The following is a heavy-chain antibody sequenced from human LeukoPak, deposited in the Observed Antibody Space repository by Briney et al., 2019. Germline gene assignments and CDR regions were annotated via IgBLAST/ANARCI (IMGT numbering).Heavy chain of an antibody. V-gene: IGHV3-30-3*01. CDR2: ISYDGSNK. J-gene: IGHJ4*02. CDR3: AREAVGGVVVPAATTPCY. Sequence: PGGSLRLSCAASGFTFSSYAMHWVRQAPGKGLEWVAVISYDGSNKYYADSVKGRFTISRDNSKNTLYLQMNSLRAEDTAVYYCAREAVGGVVVPAATTPCYWGQGTLVTVSS. CDR1: GFTFSSYA. D-gene: IGHD2-2*01.